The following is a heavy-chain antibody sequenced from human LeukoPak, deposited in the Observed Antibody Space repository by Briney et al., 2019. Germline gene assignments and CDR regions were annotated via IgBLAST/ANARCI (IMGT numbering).Heavy chain of an antibody. D-gene: IGHD3-22*01. CDR1: GFIFSKCW. CDR3: ARDPYSSLYYFDY. J-gene: IGHJ4*02. CDR2: IKEDGSEK. V-gene: IGHV3-7*01. Sequence: GGSLRLSCAASGFIFSKCWMSWVRQAPGKGLEWVANIKEDGSEKYYVDSVKGRFIISRDNGENSLYLQMNSLRDEDTAVYYCARDPYSSLYYFDYWGQGTLVTVSS.